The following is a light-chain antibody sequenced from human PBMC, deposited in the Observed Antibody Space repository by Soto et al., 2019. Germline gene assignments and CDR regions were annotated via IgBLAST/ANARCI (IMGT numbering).Light chain of an antibody. CDR2: GSS. J-gene: IGKJ1*01. V-gene: IGKV3-20*01. CDR3: QQYGSSPPT. CDR1: QSVSSNY. Sequence: EIVLTQSPGTLSLSPGERATLSCRASQSVSSNYLAWYQHKPGQATRLLIFGSSSRATGIPDRFSGSGSGADFTLTISRLGPEDFSVYYCQQYGSSPPTFGQGTKVEIK.